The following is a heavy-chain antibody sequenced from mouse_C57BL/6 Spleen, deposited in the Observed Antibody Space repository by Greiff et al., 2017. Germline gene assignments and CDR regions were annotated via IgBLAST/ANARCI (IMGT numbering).Heavy chain of an antibody. V-gene: IGHV5-4*01. J-gene: IGHJ1*03. CDR2: ISDGGSYT. CDR1: GFTFSSYA. CDR3: ARDYYGSSWYFDV. Sequence: DVMLVESGGGLVKPGGSLKLSCAASGFTFSSYAMSWVRQTPEKRLEWVATISDGGSYTYYPDNVKGRFTIYRDNAKNNLYLQMSHLKSEDTAMYYCARDYYGSSWYFDVWGTGTTVTVSS. D-gene: IGHD1-1*01.